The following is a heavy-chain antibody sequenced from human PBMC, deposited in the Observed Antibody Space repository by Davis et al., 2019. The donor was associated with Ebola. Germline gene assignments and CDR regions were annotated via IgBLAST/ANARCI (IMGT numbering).Heavy chain of an antibody. Sequence: SLKISCAASGFTFDDYAMHWVRQAPGKGLEWVSGIIWNSGSVDYAVSVRGRFTISRDNAKNSLYLQMNSLRPEDTALYYCVKDSTPMVSTMDVWGKGTTVTVSS. CDR2: IIWNSGSV. D-gene: IGHD5-18*01. V-gene: IGHV3-9*01. CDR1: GFTFDDYA. CDR3: VKDSTPMVSTMDV. J-gene: IGHJ6*04.